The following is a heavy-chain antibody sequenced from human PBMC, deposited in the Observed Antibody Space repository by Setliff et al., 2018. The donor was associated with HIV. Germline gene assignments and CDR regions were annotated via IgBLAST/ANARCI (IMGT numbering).Heavy chain of an antibody. J-gene: IGHJ4*02. D-gene: IGHD5-12*01. CDR3: ARDAGYIGTSWNY. Sequence: SVKVSCKASGGTFSSYAISWVRQAPGQGLEWMGGIIPIFGTANYAQRFQGRVTITADESTSTVYMDLSSLRSEDTAMYYCARDAGYIGTSWNYWGQGTLVTVSS. CDR2: IIPIFGTA. CDR1: GGTFSSYA. V-gene: IGHV1-69*13.